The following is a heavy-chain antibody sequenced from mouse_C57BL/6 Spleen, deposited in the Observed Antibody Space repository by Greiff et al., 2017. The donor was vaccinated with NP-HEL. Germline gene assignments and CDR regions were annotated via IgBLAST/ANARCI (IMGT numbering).Heavy chain of an antibody. Sequence: VQLQQSDAELVKPGASVKISCKVSGYTFTDHTIHWMKQRPEQGLEWIGYIYPRDGSTKYNEKFKGKATLTADKSSSTAYMQLNSLTSEDAAVYFCARGGLRRNWYFDVWGTGTTVTVSS. CDR2: IYPRDGST. D-gene: IGHD2-4*01. J-gene: IGHJ1*03. CDR3: ARGGLRRNWYFDV. CDR1: GYTFTDHT. V-gene: IGHV1-78*01.